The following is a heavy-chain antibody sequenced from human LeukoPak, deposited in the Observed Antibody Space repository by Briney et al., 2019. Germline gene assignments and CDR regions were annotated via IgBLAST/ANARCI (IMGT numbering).Heavy chain of an antibody. CDR2: IYSGGST. V-gene: IGHV3-66*01. J-gene: IGHJ4*02. Sequence: PGGSLRLSCAASGFTVSSNYMSWVRQAPGKGLEWVSVIYSGGSTYYADSVKGRFTISRDNSKNTLYLQMNSLRAEDTAVYYCAKDSLRYSGSYYGTFWGQGTLVTVSS. CDR1: GFTVSSNY. D-gene: IGHD1-26*01. CDR3: AKDSLRYSGSYYGTF.